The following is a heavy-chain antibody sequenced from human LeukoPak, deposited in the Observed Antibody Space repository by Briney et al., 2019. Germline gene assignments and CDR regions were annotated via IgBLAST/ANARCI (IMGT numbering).Heavy chain of an antibody. Sequence: GRSLRLSCADSGFTFNNYWMSWVRQAPGKGLEWVANIKQDGSEKYYVDSVKGRFTISRDNAKNSLFLQMNSLRVGDTAVYYCARDIGYKTFDYWGQGTLVTVSS. CDR3: ARDIGYKTFDY. CDR2: IKQDGSEK. D-gene: IGHD5-18*01. CDR1: GFTFNNYW. J-gene: IGHJ4*02. V-gene: IGHV3-7*01.